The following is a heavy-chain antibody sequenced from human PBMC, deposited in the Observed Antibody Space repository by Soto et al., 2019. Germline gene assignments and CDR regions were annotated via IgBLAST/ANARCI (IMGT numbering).Heavy chain of an antibody. CDR3: ARGPRYCSSSLCFAGLTWFDP. D-gene: IGHD2-2*01. CDR2: ISGFNGNT. Sequence: ASVKVSCKASGYIFTSFGISWVRQAPGQGLEWMGWISGFNGNTNYARKVQGRVTMTTDKSANTAYMELRSLTSDDTAVYYCARGPRYCSSSLCFAGLTWFDPLGQGTPVTGSS. V-gene: IGHV1-18*04. J-gene: IGHJ5*02. CDR1: GYIFTSFG.